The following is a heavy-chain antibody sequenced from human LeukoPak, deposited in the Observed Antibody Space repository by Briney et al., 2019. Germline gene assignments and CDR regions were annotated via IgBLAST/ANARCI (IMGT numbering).Heavy chain of an antibody. Sequence: ASVKVSCKASRYTFTSYGISWVRQAPGQGLEGMGWISAYTGNTNYAQKLQGRVTMTTDTSTSTAYMELRSLRSDDTAVYYCAREGNVVVVPAAKFYSGDYYYYYGMDVWGQGTTVTVSS. V-gene: IGHV1-18*01. CDR1: RYTFTSYG. D-gene: IGHD2-2*01. CDR3: AREGNVVVVPAAKFYSGDYYYYYGMDV. CDR2: ISAYTGNT. J-gene: IGHJ6*02.